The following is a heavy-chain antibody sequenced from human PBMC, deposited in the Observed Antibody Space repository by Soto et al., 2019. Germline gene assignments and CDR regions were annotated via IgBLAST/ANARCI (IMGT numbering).Heavy chain of an antibody. V-gene: IGHV3-21*01. CDR2: ISSSSSYI. D-gene: IGHD6-13*01. Sequence: GSLRLSCAASGFTFSSYSMNWVRQAPGKGLEWVSSISSSSSYIYYADSAKGRFTISRDNAKNSLYLQMNSLRAEDTAVYYCARALIAAAPKYGMDVWGQGTTVTVSS. J-gene: IGHJ6*02. CDR3: ARALIAAAPKYGMDV. CDR1: GFTFSSYS.